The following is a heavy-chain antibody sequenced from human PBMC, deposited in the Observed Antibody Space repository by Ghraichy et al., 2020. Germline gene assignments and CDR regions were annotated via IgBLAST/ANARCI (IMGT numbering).Heavy chain of an antibody. CDR2: FIPIFGTA. D-gene: IGHD5-18*01. V-gene: IGHV1-69*01. J-gene: IGHJ2*01. CDR3: ARSGGYSYRDWYFDL. Sequence: TWVRQAPGQGLEWLGGFIPIFGTANYAQKFQGRVTITADESTSTAYMELSSLRSEDTAVYYCARSGGYSYRDWYFDLWGRGTLVTVSS.